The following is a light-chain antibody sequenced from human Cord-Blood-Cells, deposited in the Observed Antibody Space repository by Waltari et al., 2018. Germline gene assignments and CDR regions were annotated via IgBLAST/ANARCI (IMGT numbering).Light chain of an antibody. J-gene: IGLJ3*02. CDR3: SSYTSSSTWV. V-gene: IGLV2-14*01. CDR2: DVS. CDR1: SSDGGGYNY. Sequence: QSALTQPASVSVSPGQSITIPCTRTSSDGGGYNYVSWYQPHPGKATKLIIYDVSKRPSRVSNRFSGSKSGNTASLTISGRQAEDEADYYCSSYTSSSTWVFGGGTKLTVL.